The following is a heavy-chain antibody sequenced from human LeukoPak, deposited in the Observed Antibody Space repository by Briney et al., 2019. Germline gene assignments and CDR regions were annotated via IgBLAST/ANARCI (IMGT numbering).Heavy chain of an antibody. J-gene: IGHJ2*01. CDR3: ARDHCSSTSCHDWYFDL. CDR1: GGTFSSYA. D-gene: IGHD2-2*01. Sequence: VKVSCKASGGTFSSYAISWVRQAPGQGLEWMGGIIPIFGTANYAQKFQGRVTITADESTSTAYMELSSLRSEDTAVYYCARDHCSSTSCHDWYFDLWGRGTLVTVSS. CDR2: IIPIFGTA. V-gene: IGHV1-69*13.